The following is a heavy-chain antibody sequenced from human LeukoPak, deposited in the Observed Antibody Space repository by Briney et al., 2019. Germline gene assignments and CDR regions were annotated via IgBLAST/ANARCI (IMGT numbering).Heavy chain of an antibody. Sequence: ASVKVSCKASGYTFTSYGISWVRQAPGQGLEWMGWISAYNGNKNYEQKLQGRVTMNKDTNKSTAYMEVRSLRSDDTAVYYCARILISSPGDSSGYYYSFDYWGQGTLVTVSS. CDR2: ISAYNGNK. D-gene: IGHD3-22*01. V-gene: IGHV1-18*01. J-gene: IGHJ4*02. CDR1: GYTFTSYG. CDR3: ARILISSPGDSSGYYYSFDY.